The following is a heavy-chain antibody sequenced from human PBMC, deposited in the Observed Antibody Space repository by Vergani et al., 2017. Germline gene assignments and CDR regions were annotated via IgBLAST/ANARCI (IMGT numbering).Heavy chain of an antibody. CDR3: ARRTYYDFRFDF. Sequence: QLQLQESGPGLVKPSETLSLTCSVSGASIDRSKNYWGWIRQPPGKGLEWIGSVIYRGNTNYDPSLKSRVTISIETSKNQFSLKLNSVTAADTAVYYCARRTYYDFRFDFWGQGILVTVSS. J-gene: IGHJ5*01. D-gene: IGHD3-3*01. CDR1: GASIDRSKNY. CDR2: VIYRGNT. V-gene: IGHV4-39*01.